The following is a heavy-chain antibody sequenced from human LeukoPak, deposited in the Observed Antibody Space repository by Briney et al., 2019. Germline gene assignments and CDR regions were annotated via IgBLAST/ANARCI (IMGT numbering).Heavy chain of an antibody. Sequence: SETLSLTCTVSDDSIGDYYRGWIRQPPGKGLEWIGYFHNSGTSTYNPSLKSRVTISADTSKNQFSLKLNSLTTADTAVYYCTRGAGWLIDYWGQGILVTVSS. CDR3: TRGAGWLIDY. J-gene: IGHJ4*02. CDR2: FHNSGTS. V-gene: IGHV4-59*01. CDR1: DDSIGDYY. D-gene: IGHD3-16*01.